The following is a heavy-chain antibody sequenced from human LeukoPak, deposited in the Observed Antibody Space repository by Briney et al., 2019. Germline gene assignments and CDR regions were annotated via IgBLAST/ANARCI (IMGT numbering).Heavy chain of an antibody. D-gene: IGHD6-6*01. CDR3: AKGSSSSRPYYFDY. Sequence: GGSLRLSCTASGFTFSTYAMSWVRQAPGKGLEWFSAITGGGDDTYYADSVKGRFTISRDNSKNTLYLQVNSLRVEDTAVYYCAKGSSSSRPYYFDYWGQGALVTVSS. CDR1: GFTFSTYA. J-gene: IGHJ4*02. CDR2: ITGGGDDT. V-gene: IGHV3-23*01.